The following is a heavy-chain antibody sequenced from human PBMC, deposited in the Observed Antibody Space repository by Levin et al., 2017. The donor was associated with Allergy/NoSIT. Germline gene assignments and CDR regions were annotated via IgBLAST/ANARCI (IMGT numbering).Heavy chain of an antibody. J-gene: IGHJ4*02. CDR1: GFSLTTPGVG. Sequence: SGPTLVKPTQTLTLTCTFSGFSLTTPGVGVGWIRQPPGKALEWLALIYWDDDKRYSPSLKSSLTLIKDTSKSQVVLTITNIDPGDTATYYCVVRAQDVRLTSSYFDFWGQGTRVTVSS. V-gene: IGHV2-5*02. D-gene: IGHD3-16*01. CDR3: VVRAQDVRLTSSYFDF. CDR2: IYWDDDK.